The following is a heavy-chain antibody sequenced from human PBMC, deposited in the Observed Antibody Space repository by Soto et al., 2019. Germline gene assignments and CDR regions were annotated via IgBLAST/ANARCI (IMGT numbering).Heavy chain of an antibody. V-gene: IGHV3-23*01. CDR1: GFTFSSYA. CDR3: AKDPRVVVITGRVDP. D-gene: IGHD3-22*01. J-gene: IGHJ5*02. CDR2: ISGSGGST. Sequence: HPGGSLRLSCAASGFTFSSYAMSWVRQAPGKGLEWVSAISGSGGSTYYADSVKGRFTISRDNSKNTLYLQMNSLRAEDTAVYYCAKDPRVVVITGRVDPWGQGTLVTVSS.